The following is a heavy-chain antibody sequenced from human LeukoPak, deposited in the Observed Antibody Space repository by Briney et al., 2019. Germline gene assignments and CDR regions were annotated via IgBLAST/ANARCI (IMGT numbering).Heavy chain of an antibody. V-gene: IGHV1-69*04. CDR1: GGTFISYA. J-gene: IGHJ4*02. D-gene: IGHD2-15*01. Sequence: GASVKVSCKASGGTFISYAISWVRQAPGQGLEWMGRIIPILGIANYAQKFQGRVTITADKSTSTAYMELSSLRSEDTAVYYCARVRCSGGSCYDEYYFDYWGQGTLVTVSS. CDR2: IIPILGIA. CDR3: ARVRCSGGSCYDEYYFDY.